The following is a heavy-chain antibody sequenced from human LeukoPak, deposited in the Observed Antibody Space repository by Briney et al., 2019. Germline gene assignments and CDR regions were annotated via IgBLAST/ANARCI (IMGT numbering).Heavy chain of an antibody. Sequence: PGGSLRLSCAASGFTFSSYAMHWVRQAPGKGLEWVANIRQDGSEKYYVDSVKGRFTISRGNTNNSLYLQMNSLRAEDTAVYYCTRDSRGVIDYWGQGTLVTVSS. V-gene: IGHV3-7*04. CDR3: TRDSRGVIDY. J-gene: IGHJ4*02. CDR1: GFTFSSYA. D-gene: IGHD3-10*01. CDR2: IRQDGSEK.